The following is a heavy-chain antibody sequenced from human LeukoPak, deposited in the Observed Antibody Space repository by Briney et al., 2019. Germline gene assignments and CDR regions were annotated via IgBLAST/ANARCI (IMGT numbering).Heavy chain of an antibody. CDR1: GGTFSSYG. D-gene: IGHD6-13*01. Sequence: SVKVSCKASGGTFSSYGVSWVRQAPGQGLDWMGGIIPIFGAANYAQKFQGRVTITADESTSTAYMELSSLRSEDTAVYYCARDPGAAAGTKFWFDPWGQGTLVTVSS. CDR3: ARDPGAAAGTKFWFDP. V-gene: IGHV1-69*13. CDR2: IIPIFGAA. J-gene: IGHJ5*02.